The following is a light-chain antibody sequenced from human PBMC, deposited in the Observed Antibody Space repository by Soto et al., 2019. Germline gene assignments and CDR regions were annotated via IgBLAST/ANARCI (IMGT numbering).Light chain of an antibody. CDR3: QQYNSIWT. Sequence: DIQMTQSPSTLSASVGGTVTITCRASQSLGDWLAWYQQKPGGAPKILIYDAFNLHSGVPARFSGSGSGTEFTLTISSLQPDDFATYYCQQYNSIWTFGQGTKVDIK. CDR1: QSLGDW. J-gene: IGKJ1*01. CDR2: DAF. V-gene: IGKV1-5*01.